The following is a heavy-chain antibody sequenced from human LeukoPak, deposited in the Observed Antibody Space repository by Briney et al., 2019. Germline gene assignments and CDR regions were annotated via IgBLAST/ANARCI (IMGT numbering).Heavy chain of an antibody. D-gene: IGHD6-13*01. Sequence: GGSLRLSCAASGFTFSSYSMTWVRQAPGKALEWVSYSSSGGSATQYADSMKGRFTISRDSAKNSLYLQMNSLRAEDTAVYYCARCSSSWDFDYWGQGTLVTVSS. CDR3: ARCSSSWDFDY. CDR1: GFTFSSYS. V-gene: IGHV3-48*01. J-gene: IGHJ4*02. CDR2: SSSGGSAT.